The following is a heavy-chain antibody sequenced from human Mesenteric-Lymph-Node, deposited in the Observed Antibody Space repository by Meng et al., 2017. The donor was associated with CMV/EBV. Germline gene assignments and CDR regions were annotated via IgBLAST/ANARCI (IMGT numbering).Heavy chain of an antibody. J-gene: IGHJ6*02. Sequence: GESLKISCAASGFTFSSYGMHWVRQAPGKGLEWVAVIWYDGSNKYYADSVKGRFTISRDNSKNTLYLQMNSLRAEDTAVYYCAKNTVTGTNYGALDYYYYGMDVWGQGTTVTVSS. D-gene: IGHD1-20*01. CDR1: GFTFSSYG. V-gene: IGHV3-33*06. CDR2: IWYDGSNK. CDR3: AKNTVTGTNYGALDYYYYGMDV.